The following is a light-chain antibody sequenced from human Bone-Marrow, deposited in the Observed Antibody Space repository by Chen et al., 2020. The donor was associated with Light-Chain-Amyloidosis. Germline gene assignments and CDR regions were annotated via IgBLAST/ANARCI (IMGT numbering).Light chain of an antibody. V-gene: IGKV1-39*01. CDR1: QRISNY. CDR2: AAS. Sequence: DIQMTQSPSSLSASVGDRVTITCRASQRISNYLNWYQQKPGKAPKLLIHAASTLQSGVPLRFSGSGSGTDFIITISSVQPEDFAIYYCQQSYSMSSITFGQGTRLEIK. CDR3: QQSYSMSSIT. J-gene: IGKJ5*01.